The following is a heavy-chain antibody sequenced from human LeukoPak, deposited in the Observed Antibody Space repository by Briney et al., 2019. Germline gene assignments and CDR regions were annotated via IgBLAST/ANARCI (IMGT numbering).Heavy chain of an antibody. V-gene: IGHV3-21*01. D-gene: IGHD2-8*02. CDR3: ARAPATNEWRCMDY. CDR2: ISSSSSYR. CDR1: GFTFNSYT. Sequence: GGSLRLSCAASGFTFNSYTINWVRQAPGKGLEWVSGISSSSSYRYYADSVRGRFTISRDNAKDSLYLQMNSLRADDTAVYYCARAPATNEWRCMDYWGQGTLVTVSS. J-gene: IGHJ4*02.